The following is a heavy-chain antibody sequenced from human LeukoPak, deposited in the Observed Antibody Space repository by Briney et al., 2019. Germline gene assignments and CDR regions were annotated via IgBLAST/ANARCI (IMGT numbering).Heavy chain of an antibody. CDR2: ISGDGGST. Sequence: GGSLTLSCAASGFTFDDYAMHWVRQAPGKGLEWVSLISGDGGSTYYAASVKGRFTISRDNSKNSLYLQMNSLRTEDTALYYCAKGYYYGSGSYYNGPYYFDYWGQGTLVTVSS. V-gene: IGHV3-43*02. CDR1: GFTFDDYA. D-gene: IGHD3-10*01. CDR3: AKGYYYGSGSYYNGPYYFDY. J-gene: IGHJ4*02.